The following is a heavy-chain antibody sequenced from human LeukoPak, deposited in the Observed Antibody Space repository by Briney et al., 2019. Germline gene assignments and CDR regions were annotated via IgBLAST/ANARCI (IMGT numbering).Heavy chain of an antibody. D-gene: IGHD6-19*01. CDR3: SRSKSSGWALN. V-gene: IGHV4-59*01. CDR2: IYYSGST. Sequence: SETLSLTCTVSGGSISSYYWSWIGQPPGKGLEWIWYIYYSGSTNYNPSLKSRVTISVDTSKNQFSLKLSSVTAADTAVYYFSRSKSSGWALNWGQGTLVTVSS. CDR1: GGSISSYY. J-gene: IGHJ4*02.